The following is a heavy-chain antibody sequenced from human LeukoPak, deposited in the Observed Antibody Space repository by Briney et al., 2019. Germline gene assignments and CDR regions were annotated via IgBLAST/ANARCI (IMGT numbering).Heavy chain of an antibody. V-gene: IGHV1-2*02. CDR3: ARNSAYYRSAGY. Sequence: ASVTVSCKASGYTFTDYYMHWVRQAPGQGLEWMGWINPNSGDTNYAQKFQGRVTITRDTSISTAYMDLSGLRSDDPAVYYFARNSAYYRSAGYWGKGTLVSVSS. J-gene: IGHJ4*02. CDR2: INPNSGDT. CDR1: GYTFTDYY. D-gene: IGHD3-22*01.